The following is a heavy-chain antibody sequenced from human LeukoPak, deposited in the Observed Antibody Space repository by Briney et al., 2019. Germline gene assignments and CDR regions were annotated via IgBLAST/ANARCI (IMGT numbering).Heavy chain of an antibody. CDR2: TSGSGDST. J-gene: IGHJ4*02. CDR3: AKDYGDYGDPFDY. D-gene: IGHD4-17*01. Sequence: GGSLRLSCAASGFTFSSYAMSWVRQAPGKGLEWVSATSGSGDSTYYADSVKGRFTISRDNSKNTLFLQMNSLRAEDTAVYYCAKDYGDYGDPFDYWGQGTLVTVSS. CDR1: GFTFSSYA. V-gene: IGHV3-23*01.